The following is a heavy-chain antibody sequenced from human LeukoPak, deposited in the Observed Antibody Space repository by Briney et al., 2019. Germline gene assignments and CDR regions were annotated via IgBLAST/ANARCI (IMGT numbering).Heavy chain of an antibody. CDR2: IRTKAYGGTT. CDR3: TRGGPGDY. D-gene: IGHD3-10*01. CDR1: GFTFGDYA. Sequence: GGSLRLSCTASGFTFGDYAMSWVRPAPGKGVEWIGFIRTKAYGGTTEYAASVKGRFTISRDDSKSIAYLQMNSLKTEDTAVYYCTRGGPGDYWGQGTTVTVSS. J-gene: IGHJ4*03. V-gene: IGHV3-49*04.